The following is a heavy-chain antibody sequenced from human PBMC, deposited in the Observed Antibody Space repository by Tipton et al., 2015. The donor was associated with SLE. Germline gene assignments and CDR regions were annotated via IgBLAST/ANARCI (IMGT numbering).Heavy chain of an antibody. Sequence: SLRLSCAASGFTFSNAWMSWVRQAPGKGLEWVGRIKSKTDGGTTDYAAPVKGRFTISRDDSKNTLYLQMNSLKTEDAAVYYCTTREWHGFRRLGAVDIWGQGTMVTVSS. CDR1: GFTFSNAW. V-gene: IGHV3-15*01. J-gene: IGHJ3*02. D-gene: IGHD5-18*01. CDR2: IKSKTDGGTT. CDR3: TTREWHGFRRLGAVDI.